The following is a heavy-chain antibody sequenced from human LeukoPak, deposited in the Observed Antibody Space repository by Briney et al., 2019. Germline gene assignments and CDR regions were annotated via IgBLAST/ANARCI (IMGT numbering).Heavy chain of an antibody. D-gene: IGHD3-22*01. CDR1: GGSINSRTYY. Sequence: SETLSLACTVSGGSINSRTYYWGWIRQPPWKGLEWIGSIYYSGSTFYNPSLKSRITISIDTSNNEFSLKLSSVTAADTAVYYCARIYYDSSGYYYEFDYWGQGTLVTVSS. V-gene: IGHV4-39*01. CDR3: ARIYYDSSGYYYEFDY. CDR2: IYYSGST. J-gene: IGHJ4*02.